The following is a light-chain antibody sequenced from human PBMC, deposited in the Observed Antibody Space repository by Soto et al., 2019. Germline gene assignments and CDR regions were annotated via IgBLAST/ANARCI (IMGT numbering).Light chain of an antibody. CDR1: QSVSSSY. CDR2: GAS. CDR3: QQYGSSPET. Sequence: EIVLTQSPGTLSLSPGERATLSCRASQSVSSSYLAWYQQKPGQAPRLLIYGASSRATGIPDRFSGSGSGTDFTITISRLEPEYFAVYYCQQYGSSPETFGQGTKVEIK. J-gene: IGKJ1*01. V-gene: IGKV3-20*01.